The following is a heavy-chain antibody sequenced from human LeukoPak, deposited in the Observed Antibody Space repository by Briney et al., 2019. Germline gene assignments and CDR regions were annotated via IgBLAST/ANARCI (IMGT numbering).Heavy chain of an antibody. J-gene: IGHJ3*02. CDR3: ARETNSGSYRGYDAFDI. D-gene: IGHD1-26*01. CDR1: GFTFSSYA. V-gene: IGHV3-23*01. CDR2: ISGSGGST. Sequence: PGGSLRLSCAASGFTFSSYAMSWVRQAPGKGLEWVSAISGSGGSTYYADSVKGRFTISRDNSKNTLYLQMNSLRAEDTAVYYCARETNSGSYRGYDAFDIWGQGTMVTVSS.